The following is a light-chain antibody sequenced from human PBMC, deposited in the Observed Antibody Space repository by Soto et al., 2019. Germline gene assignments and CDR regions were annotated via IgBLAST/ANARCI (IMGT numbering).Light chain of an antibody. J-gene: IGKJ1*01. CDR3: QHYSTWLWT. CDR1: QSVDSK. CDR2: GAS. V-gene: IGKV3-15*01. Sequence: EIVLTQSPGTLSLSPGERATLSCRASQSVDSKLAWYQQKPGQGPRLLIYGASSRATGIPARFSGSGSGTEFTLTISSLQSEDFAVYYCQHYSTWLWTFGQGTKVEIK.